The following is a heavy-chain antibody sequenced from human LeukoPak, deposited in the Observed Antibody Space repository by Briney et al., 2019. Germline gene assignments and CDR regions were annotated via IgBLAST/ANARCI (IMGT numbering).Heavy chain of an antibody. J-gene: IGHJ4*02. CDR1: GGTFRSFA. CDR2: IIPMINTP. Sequence: ASVKVSCKASGGTFRSFAINWVRQAPGKGLEWMGGIIPMINTPKYAQRFQGRVSITADESTSTGYMEVSSLRSEDTAVYYCAIFQGTYGDNDNDFWGQGALVTVSS. CDR3: AIFQGTYGDNDNDF. V-gene: IGHV1-69*13. D-gene: IGHD4-17*01.